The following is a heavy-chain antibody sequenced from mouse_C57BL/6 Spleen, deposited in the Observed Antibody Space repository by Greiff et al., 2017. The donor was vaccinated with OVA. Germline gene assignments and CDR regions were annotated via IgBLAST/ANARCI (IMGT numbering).Heavy chain of an antibody. D-gene: IGHD1-1*01. J-gene: IGHJ3*01. V-gene: IGHV1-55*01. Sequence: QVHVKQPGAELVKPGASVKMSCKASGYTFTSYWITWVKQRPGQGLEWIGDIYPGSGSTNYNEKFKSKATLTVDTSSSTAYMQLSSLTSEDSAVYYCARGYYGSEGFAYWGQGTLVTVSA. CDR3: ARGYYGSEGFAY. CDR2: IYPGSGST. CDR1: GYTFTSYW.